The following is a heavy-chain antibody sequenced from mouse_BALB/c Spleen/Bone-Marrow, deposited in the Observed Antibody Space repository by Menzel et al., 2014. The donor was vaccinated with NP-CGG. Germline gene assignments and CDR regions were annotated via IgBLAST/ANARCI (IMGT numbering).Heavy chain of an antibody. CDR3: ARGDNSDY. Sequence: DLAKPGASVKLSCKASGYTFTSYWINWIKQRPGQGLEWIGRIAPGSVSTYYNEMFKGKATLTVDTSSSTAYIQLSSLSSEDSAVYFCARGDNSDYWGQGTTLTVSS. CDR2: IAPGSVST. V-gene: IGHV1S41*01. J-gene: IGHJ2*01. CDR1: GYTFTSYW.